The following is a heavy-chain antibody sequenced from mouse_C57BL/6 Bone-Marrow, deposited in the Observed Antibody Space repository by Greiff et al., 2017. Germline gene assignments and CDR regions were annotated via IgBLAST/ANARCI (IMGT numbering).Heavy chain of an antibody. Sequence: VQLQESGAELVQPGASVKISCKASGYAFSSYWMNWVKQRPGKGLEWIGQIYPGDGDTNYNGKFKGKATLTADKSSSTAYMQLSSLTSEDSAVYFCARSQDGGGYYFDYWGQGTTLTVSS. CDR3: ARSQDGGGYYFDY. CDR1: GYAFSSYW. J-gene: IGHJ2*01. V-gene: IGHV1-80*01. CDR2: IYPGDGDT. D-gene: IGHD3-2*02.